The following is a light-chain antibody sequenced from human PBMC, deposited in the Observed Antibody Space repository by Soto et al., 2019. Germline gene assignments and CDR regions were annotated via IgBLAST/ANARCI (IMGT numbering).Light chain of an antibody. J-gene: IGKJ1*01. CDR2: AAS. Sequence: DIQMTQSPSSLSASIGDRVTITCRASQGISNYLAWYQQKSGKVPKLLIYAASTLQSGVPSRFSGSGSGTDFTLTISSLQPEDVAIYYCQKYNSAPRTFGQGTQVEIK. CDR3: QKYNSAPRT. V-gene: IGKV1-27*01. CDR1: QGISNY.